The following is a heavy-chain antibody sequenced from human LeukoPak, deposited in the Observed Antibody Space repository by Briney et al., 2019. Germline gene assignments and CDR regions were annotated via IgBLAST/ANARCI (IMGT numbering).Heavy chain of an antibody. D-gene: IGHD2-15*01. V-gene: IGHV3-21*01. Sequence: NPGGSLRLSCAASGFTFSSYNMNWVRQAPGKGLEWVSSIRSSSSYTFYADSVKGRFIISRDNAKNSLYLQMNSLRGEDTAVYYCRGSCSGGNSYNTPIGFDIWGQGTMVTVSS. CDR3: RGSCSGGNSYNTPIGFDI. CDR1: GFTFSSYN. J-gene: IGHJ3*02. CDR2: IRSSSSYT.